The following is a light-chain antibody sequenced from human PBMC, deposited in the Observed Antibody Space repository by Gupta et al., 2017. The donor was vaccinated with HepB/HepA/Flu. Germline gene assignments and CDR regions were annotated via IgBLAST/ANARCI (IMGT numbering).Light chain of an antibody. CDR3: QQYGSSPGS. CDR2: GAS. Sequence: VLTQSPGTLSLSPGERATLSCRASQSISSTSLAWYQQKPGQAPRLLIYGASSRATGIPDRFSGSGSGTDFTLTINRLEPEDFAVYYCQQYGSSPGSFGQGTKLESK. V-gene: IGKV3-20*01. CDR1: QSISSTS. J-gene: IGKJ2*04.